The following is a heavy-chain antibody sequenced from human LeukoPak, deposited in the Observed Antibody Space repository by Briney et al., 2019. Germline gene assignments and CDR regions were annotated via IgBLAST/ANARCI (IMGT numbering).Heavy chain of an antibody. D-gene: IGHD3-22*01. Sequence: PGGSLRLSCAASGFTFSSYSMNWVRQAPGKGLEWVSYISSSSTIYYADSVKGRFTISRDNAKNSLYLQMNSLRAEDTAVYYCARSLNYYDSSGYLGYWGQGTLVTVSS. V-gene: IGHV3-48*04. J-gene: IGHJ4*02. CDR3: ARSLNYYDSSGYLGY. CDR1: GFTFSSYS. CDR2: ISSSSTI.